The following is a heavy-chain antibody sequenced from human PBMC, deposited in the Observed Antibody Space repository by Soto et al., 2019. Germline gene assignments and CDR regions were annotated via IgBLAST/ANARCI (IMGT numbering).Heavy chain of an antibody. Sequence: SETLSLTCTVSGGSISSYYWSWIRQPPGKGLEWIGYIYYSGSTNYNPSLKSRVTISVDTSKNQFSLKLSSVTAADTAVYYCARDGLGYCSSTSCYLGAFDIWGQGTMVTVSS. CDR2: IYYSGST. CDR1: GGSISSYY. V-gene: IGHV4-59*01. D-gene: IGHD2-2*01. J-gene: IGHJ3*02. CDR3: ARDGLGYCSSTSCYLGAFDI.